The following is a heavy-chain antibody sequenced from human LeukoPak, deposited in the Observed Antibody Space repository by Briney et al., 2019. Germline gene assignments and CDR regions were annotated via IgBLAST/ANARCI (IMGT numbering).Heavy chain of an antibody. D-gene: IGHD1-26*01. Sequence: GASVKVSCKASGYTFTSYGISWVRQAPGQGLEWMGGIIPIFGTANYAQKFQGRVTITADESTSTAYMELSSLRSEDTAVYYCVKWASSDAFDIWGQGTMVTVSS. CDR1: GYTFTSYG. V-gene: IGHV1-69*13. J-gene: IGHJ3*02. CDR3: VKWASSDAFDI. CDR2: IIPIFGTA.